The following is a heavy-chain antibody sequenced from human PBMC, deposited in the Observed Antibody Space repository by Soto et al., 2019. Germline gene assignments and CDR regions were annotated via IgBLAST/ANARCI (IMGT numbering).Heavy chain of an antibody. CDR1: GYTFTSYA. D-gene: IGHD1-26*01. CDR2: INAGNGNT. CDR3: ARVHLGSVVGAIGY. V-gene: IGHV1-3*01. Sequence: QVQLVQSGAEVKKPVASVKVSCKASGYTFTSYAMHWVRQAPGQRLEWMGWINAGNGNTKYSQKFQGRVTITRDTSASTAHMELSSLRYEDTAVYYCARVHLGSVVGAIGYWGQGTLVTVSS. J-gene: IGHJ4*02.